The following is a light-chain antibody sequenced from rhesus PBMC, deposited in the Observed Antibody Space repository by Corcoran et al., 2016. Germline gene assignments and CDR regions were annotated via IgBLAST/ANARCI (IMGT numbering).Light chain of an antibody. V-gene: IGKV3-42*02. Sequence: EIVMTQSPATLSLSPGERATLSCRASQSVSSSLAWYQQKPGQAPKLLIYGASSRATGIPDRFSGSGSGTEVTLTISSLQPEDFATYYCLQYSSSPYSFGQGTKVEIK. J-gene: IGKJ2*01. CDR1: QSVSSS. CDR3: LQYSSSPYS. CDR2: GAS.